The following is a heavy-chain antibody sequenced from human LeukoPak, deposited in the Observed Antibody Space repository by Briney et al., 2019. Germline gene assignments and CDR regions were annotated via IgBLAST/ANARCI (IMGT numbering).Heavy chain of an antibody. V-gene: IGHV4-38-2*02. CDR3: ARGRKTLNYYDSSGYYHFDY. D-gene: IGHD3-22*01. J-gene: IGHJ4*02. Sequence: SETLSLTCTVSGYSMSSGYYWGWIRQPPGKGLEWIGEINHSGSTNYNPSLKSRVTISVDTSKNQFSLKLSSVTAADTAVYYCARGRKTLNYYDSSGYYHFDYWGQGTLVTVSS. CDR1: GYSMSSGYY. CDR2: INHSGST.